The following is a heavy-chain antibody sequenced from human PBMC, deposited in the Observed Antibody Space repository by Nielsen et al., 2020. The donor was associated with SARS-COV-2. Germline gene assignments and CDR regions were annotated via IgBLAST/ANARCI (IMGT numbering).Heavy chain of an antibody. J-gene: IGHJ5*02. CDR2: IYYSGST. D-gene: IGHD2-2*01. CDR1: GGSISSSSYY. Sequence: SETLSLTCTVSGGSISSSSYYWGWIRQPPGKGLEWIGSIYYSGSTYYKPYLKSRVTISVDTSKNQFSLKLSSVTAADTAVYYCARQGCSSSSCYAPSGWFDPWGQGTLVTVSS. CDR3: ARQGCSSSSCYAPSGWFDP. V-gene: IGHV4-39*01.